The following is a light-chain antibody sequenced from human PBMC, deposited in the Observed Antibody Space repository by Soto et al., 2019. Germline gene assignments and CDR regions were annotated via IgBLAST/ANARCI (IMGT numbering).Light chain of an antibody. CDR3: QSYDSSLSGSV. Sequence: QSVLTQPPSVSGAPGQRVTISCTGSSSNIGAGYDVHWYQQLPGTAPKLLIHGNRNRPSGVPDRFSGSKSGTSASLAITGLQAEDEGDYYCQSYDSSLSGSVFGGGTKVTVL. V-gene: IGLV1-40*01. J-gene: IGLJ2*01. CDR1: SSNIGAGYD. CDR2: GNR.